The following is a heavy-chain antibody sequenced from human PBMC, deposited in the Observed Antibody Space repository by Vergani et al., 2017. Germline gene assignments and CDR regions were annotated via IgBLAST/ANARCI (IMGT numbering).Heavy chain of an antibody. CDR2: INHSGST. D-gene: IGHD6-19*01. J-gene: IGHJ4*02. CDR3: ARGFGSGWYEFFDY. Sequence: QVQLQQWGAGLLKPSETLSLTCAVYGGSFSGYYWSWIRQPPGKGLEWLGEINHSGSTNYNPSLKSRVTISVDTSKNQFSLKLSSVTAADTAVYYCARGFGSGWYEFFDYWGQGTLVTVSS. V-gene: IGHV4-34*01. CDR1: GGSFSGYY.